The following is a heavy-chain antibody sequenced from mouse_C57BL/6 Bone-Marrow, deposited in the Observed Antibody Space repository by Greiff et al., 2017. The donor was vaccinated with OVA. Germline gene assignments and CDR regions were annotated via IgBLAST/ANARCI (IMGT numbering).Heavy chain of an antibody. CDR2: ILPGSGST. V-gene: IGHV1-9*01. Sequence: QVQLQQSGAELLKPGASVKLSCKATGYTFTRYWIEWVKQRPGHGLEWIGEILPGSGSTNYNEKFKGKATFTADTSSNTAYMQLSSLTTEDSAIYYCARGESYYGNLWFAYWGQGTLVTVSA. D-gene: IGHD2-1*01. CDR3: ARGESYYGNLWFAY. CDR1: GYTFTRYW. J-gene: IGHJ3*01.